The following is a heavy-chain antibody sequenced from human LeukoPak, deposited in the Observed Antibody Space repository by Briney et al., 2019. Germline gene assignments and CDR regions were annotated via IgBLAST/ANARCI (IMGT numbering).Heavy chain of an antibody. D-gene: IGHD5-24*01. CDR2: INPSGGST. Sequence: ASVKVSCKASGYTFSNFGITWVRQAPGQGLEWMGIINPSGGSTSYAQKFQGRVTMTRDTSTSTVYMELSSLRSEDTAVYYCARDQGDGRTLDYWGQGTLVTVSS. CDR3: ARDQGDGRTLDY. CDR1: GYTFSNFG. V-gene: IGHV1-46*01. J-gene: IGHJ4*02.